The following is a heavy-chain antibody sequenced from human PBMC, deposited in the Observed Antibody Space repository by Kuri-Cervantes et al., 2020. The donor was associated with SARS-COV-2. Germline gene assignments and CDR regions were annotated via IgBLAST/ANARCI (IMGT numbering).Heavy chain of an antibody. Sequence: SETLSLTCTVSGGSISDHYWSWIRQSPGKGLEWIGYIYDSGTTNYNPSLKSRVTVSVDKSKNHFSLRLSSVTAAGTAVYYCARDLNGQLWSTGLGYWGQGNLVTVSS. V-gene: IGHV4-59*11. CDR1: GGSISDHY. CDR2: IYDSGTT. J-gene: IGHJ4*02. CDR3: ARDLNGQLWSTGLGY. D-gene: IGHD5-18*01.